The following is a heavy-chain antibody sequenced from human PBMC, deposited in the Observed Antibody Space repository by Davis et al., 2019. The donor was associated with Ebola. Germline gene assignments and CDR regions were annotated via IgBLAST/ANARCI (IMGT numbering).Heavy chain of an antibody. Sequence: AASVKVSCKASGGTFSSNTISWVRQAPGQGLEWLGLINPSSGSTRFAQKFQGRVTMTRDTSTSTVYMELSSLRSEDTAVYYCARASIRYCSGGSCYSVPPGNWFDPWGQGTLVTVSS. CDR3: ARASIRYCSGGSCYSVPPGNWFDP. J-gene: IGHJ5*02. D-gene: IGHD2-15*01. CDR1: GGTFSSNT. V-gene: IGHV1-46*01. CDR2: INPSSGST.